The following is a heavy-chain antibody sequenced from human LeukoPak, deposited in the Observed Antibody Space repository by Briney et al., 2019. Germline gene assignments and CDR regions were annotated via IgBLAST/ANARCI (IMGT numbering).Heavy chain of an antibody. V-gene: IGHV3-30-3*01. J-gene: IGHJ6*02. CDR3: ARGGSGSYDYYYYGRDV. CDR1: GFTFSSYA. D-gene: IGHD3-10*01. CDR2: ISYDGSNK. Sequence: GGSLRLSCAASGFTFSSYAMSWVRQAPGKGLEWVAVISYDGSNKYYADSVKGRFTISRDNSKNTLYLQMNGLRADDTAVIYCARGGSGSYDYYYYGRDVWGQGTTVTVSS.